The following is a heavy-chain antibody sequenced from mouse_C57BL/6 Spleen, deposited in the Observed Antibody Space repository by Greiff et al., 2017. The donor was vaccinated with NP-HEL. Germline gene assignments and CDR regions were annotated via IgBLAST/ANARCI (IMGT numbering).Heavy chain of an antibody. D-gene: IGHD1-1*01. CDR2: IHPNSGST. V-gene: IGHV1-64*01. J-gene: IGHJ1*03. CDR3: ARSGYYGSDGYFDV. CDR1: GYTFTSYW. Sequence: VQLQQPGAELVKPGASVKLSCKASGYTFTSYWMHWVKQRPGQGLEWIGMIHPNSGSTNYNEKFKSKATLTVDKSSSTAYMQLSSLTSEDSAVYYCARSGYYGSDGYFDVWGTGTTVTVSS.